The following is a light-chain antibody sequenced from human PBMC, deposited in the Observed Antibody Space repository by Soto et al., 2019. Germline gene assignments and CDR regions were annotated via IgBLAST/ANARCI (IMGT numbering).Light chain of an antibody. CDR3: SSYTSSNTYV. J-gene: IGLJ1*01. CDR2: DVG. CDR1: SSDVGSYNR. Sequence: QSALTQPPSVSGSPGQSVTISCTGTSSDVGSYNRVSWYQQPPGTAPKLMIYDVGNRPSGVPDRFSVSKSGNTASLTISGLRADDEADYYCSSYTSSNTYVFGTGTKLTVL. V-gene: IGLV2-18*02.